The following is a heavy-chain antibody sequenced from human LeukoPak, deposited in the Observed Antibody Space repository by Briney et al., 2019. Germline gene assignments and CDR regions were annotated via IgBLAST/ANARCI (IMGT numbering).Heavy chain of an antibody. CDR2: ITSGFTQ. V-gene: IGHV3-23*01. CDR1: GLTFSDYA. J-gene: IGHJ4*02. D-gene: IGHD2-15*01. Sequence: GGSLRLSCAASGLTFSDYAMSWFRQAPGKGLEWVSGITSGFTQHYADSVKGRFTISRDNSKNTFHLQLNSLRAEDTAVYYCAKDYSDSRVADVFFEYWGQGTLVTVSS. CDR3: AKDYSDSRVADVFFEY.